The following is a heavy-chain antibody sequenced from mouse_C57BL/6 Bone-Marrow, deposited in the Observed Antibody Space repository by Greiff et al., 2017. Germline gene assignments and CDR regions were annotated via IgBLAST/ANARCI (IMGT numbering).Heavy chain of an antibody. CDR1: GYTFTTYP. D-gene: IGHD1-1*01. Sequence: QVQLKESGAELVKPGASVKMSCKASGYTFTTYPIEWMKQNHGQSLEWIGNFHPYNDDTNYNEKFKGKATLTVDKSSSTGYLELSRVTSDDSAVYYCARRVTTVVATDWYCDVWGTGTTVTVSS. V-gene: IGHV1-47*01. CDR3: ARRVTTVVATDWYCDV. CDR2: FHPYNDDT. J-gene: IGHJ1*03.